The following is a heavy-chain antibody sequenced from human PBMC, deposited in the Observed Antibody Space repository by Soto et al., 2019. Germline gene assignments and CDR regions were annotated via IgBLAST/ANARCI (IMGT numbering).Heavy chain of an antibody. V-gene: IGHV3-7*05. CDR2: INRDGSKK. CDR1: GFTLSAYW. Sequence: EVQLEESGGDLVQPGGSLRLSCAASGFTLSAYWMTWVRQAPGKGLEWVANINRDGSKKSYLDSVRGRFTISRDNVGNSLYLQMDSLRADDTALYYCARDVSSGSSSVYLDEFDMWSQGTMFTVSS. CDR3: ARDVSSGSSSVYLDEFDM. D-gene: IGHD3-10*01. J-gene: IGHJ3*02.